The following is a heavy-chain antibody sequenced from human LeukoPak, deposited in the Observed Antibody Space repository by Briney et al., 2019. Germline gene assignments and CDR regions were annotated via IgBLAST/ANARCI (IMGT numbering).Heavy chain of an antibody. CDR3: ARANYYGSGKGRPWSFDY. V-gene: IGHV6-1*01. CDR1: GDSVSSNSAA. D-gene: IGHD3-10*01. Sequence: SQTLSLTCAISGDSVSSNSAAWNWIRQSPSRGLEWLGRTYYRSKWYNDYAVSVKSRITINPDTSKNRFSLQLNSVTPEDTAVYYCARANYYGSGKGRPWSFDYWGQGTLVTVSS. CDR2: TYYRSKWYN. J-gene: IGHJ4*02.